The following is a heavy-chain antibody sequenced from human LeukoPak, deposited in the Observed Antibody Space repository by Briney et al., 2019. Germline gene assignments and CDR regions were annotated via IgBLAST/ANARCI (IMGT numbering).Heavy chain of an antibody. CDR2: IYYSGST. CDR3: ARDVHDYGDSVLDY. D-gene: IGHD4-17*01. J-gene: IGHJ4*02. CDR1: NGSISSGDYY. Sequence: SETLSLTCTVSNGSISSGDYYWSWIRQLPGKGLEWIGYIYYSGSTYYNPSLKSRVTISVDTSKNQFSLKLSSVTAADTAVYYCARDVHDYGDSVLDYWGQGTLVTVSS. V-gene: IGHV4-30-4*02.